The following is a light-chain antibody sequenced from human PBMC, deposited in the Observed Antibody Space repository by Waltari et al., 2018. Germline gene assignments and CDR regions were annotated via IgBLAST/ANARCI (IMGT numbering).Light chain of an antibody. V-gene: IGKV1-NL1*01. CDR1: QAITNS. Sequence: DIQMTQSPSSLSASVGDRVTITCRASQAITNSLAWYQQKPGKAPKLLLYRASTLESGVPSRLSGSGAGTEYTLTISSLQPEDFATYYCQQYRSSPLTFGGGTKVEIK. CDR2: RAS. J-gene: IGKJ4*02. CDR3: QQYRSSPLT.